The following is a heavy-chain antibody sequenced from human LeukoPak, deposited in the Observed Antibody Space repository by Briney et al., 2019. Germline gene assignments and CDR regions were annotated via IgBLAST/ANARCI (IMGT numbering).Heavy chain of an antibody. CDR1: GFSFSSQW. Sequence: GGSLRLSCAVSGFSFSSQWMTWVRQAPGKGLEWVSAISGSGGSTYYADSVKGRFTISRDNSKNTLYLQMNSLRAEDTAVYYCAKSAGILEWLFSSPYYYYMDVWGKGTTVTVSS. V-gene: IGHV3-23*01. D-gene: IGHD3-3*01. CDR3: AKSAGILEWLFSSPYYYYMDV. CDR2: ISGSGGST. J-gene: IGHJ6*03.